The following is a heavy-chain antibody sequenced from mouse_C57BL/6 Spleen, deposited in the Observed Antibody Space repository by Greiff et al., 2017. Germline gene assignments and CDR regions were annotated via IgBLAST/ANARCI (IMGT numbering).Heavy chain of an antibody. V-gene: IGHV3-6*01. CDR3: ARVYYSNYDWYFDV. CDR2: ISYDGSN. D-gene: IGHD2-5*01. J-gene: IGHJ1*03. CDR1: GYSITSGYY. Sequence: EVQLQESGPGLVKPSQSLSLTCSVTGYSITSGYYWNWIRQFPGNKLEWMGYISYDGSNNYNPSLKNRISITRDTSKNQFFLKLNSVTTEDTATYYCARVYYSNYDWYFDVWGTGTTVTVSS.